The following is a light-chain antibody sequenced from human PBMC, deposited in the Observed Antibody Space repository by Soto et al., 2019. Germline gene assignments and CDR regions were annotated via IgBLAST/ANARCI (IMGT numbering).Light chain of an antibody. V-gene: IGKV1-5*03. CDR3: QHYNNYPYT. Sequence: DIQMTQSPSTLSASVGDRVTITCRASQSIGGWLAWYQQKPGKAPKLLIYKASTLERGVPSRFSGSGSGTEFTLTISSLQPDDFATYYCQHYNNYPYTFGQGTKLDIK. J-gene: IGKJ2*01. CDR1: QSIGGW. CDR2: KAS.